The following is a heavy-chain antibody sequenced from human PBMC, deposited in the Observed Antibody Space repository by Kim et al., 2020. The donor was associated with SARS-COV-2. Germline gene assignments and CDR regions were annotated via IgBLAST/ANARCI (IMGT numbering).Heavy chain of an antibody. J-gene: IGHJ6*02. CDR2: IIPIFGTA. D-gene: IGHD5-18*01. V-gene: IGHV1-69*13. CDR1: GGTFSGYA. CDR3: ARGGYSLRLYYYYGMDV. Sequence: SVKVSCKASGGTFSGYAISWVRQAPGQGLEWMGGIIPIFGTANYAQKFQGRVTITADESTSTAYMELSSLRSEDTAVYYCARGGYSLRLYYYYGMDVWGQGTTVTVSS.